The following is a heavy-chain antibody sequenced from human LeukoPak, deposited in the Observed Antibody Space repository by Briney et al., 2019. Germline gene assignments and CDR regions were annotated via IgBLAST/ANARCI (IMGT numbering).Heavy chain of an antibody. CDR2: ISSGGSTI. D-gene: IGHD1-14*01. Sequence: GGSLRLSCAASGFTFSSYVMSWVRQAPGKGLEWVSYISSGGSTIYYADSVRGRFTISRDTAKNSLYLEMNSLRDEDTAMYYCVRGDQEASEPAFDYWGQGTLVTVSS. J-gene: IGHJ4*02. V-gene: IGHV3-48*02. CDR1: GFTFSSYV. CDR3: VRGDQEASEPAFDY.